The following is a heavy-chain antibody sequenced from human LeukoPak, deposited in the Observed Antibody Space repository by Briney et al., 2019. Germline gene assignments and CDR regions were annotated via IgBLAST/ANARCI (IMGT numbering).Heavy chain of an antibody. V-gene: IGHV4-59*11. CDR1: GGSISSRY. CDR2: VFYSGST. D-gene: IGHD6-13*01. J-gene: IGHJ3*02. Sequence: PSRTLSLTCTVSGGSISSRYWSWIRQPPGKGLEWIGYVFYSGSTNYNPSLKSRVSISVDTSKKQLSLKLSSVTAADTAVYYCARVVPKQQLVDAFDIWGQGTMVTVSS. CDR3: ARVVPKQQLVDAFDI.